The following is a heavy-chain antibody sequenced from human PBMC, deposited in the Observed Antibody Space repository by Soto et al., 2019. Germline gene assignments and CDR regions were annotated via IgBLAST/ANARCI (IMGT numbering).Heavy chain of an antibody. CDR3: ARSVGGSNVNFDY. J-gene: IGHJ4*02. CDR1: GGTFSSYT. D-gene: IGHD3-10*01. CDR2: IIPILGIA. Sequence: ASVKVSCKASGGTFSSYTISWVRQAPGQGLEWMGRIIPILGIANYAQKFQGRVTMTRNTAISTAYMELSSLRSEDTAVYYCARSVGGSNVNFDYWGQGTLVTVSS. V-gene: IGHV1-69*02.